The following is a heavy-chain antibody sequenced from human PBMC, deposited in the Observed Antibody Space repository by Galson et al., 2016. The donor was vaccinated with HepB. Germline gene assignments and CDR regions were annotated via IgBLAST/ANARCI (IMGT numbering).Heavy chain of an antibody. CDR3: ARIQYYNSGTYYGGFDS. CDR1: GFSLITSGMC. CDR2: IDWDDDK. J-gene: IGHJ5*01. D-gene: IGHD3-10*01. Sequence: PALVKPTQTLTLTCTFSGFSLITSGMCVSWIRQPPGKALEWLALIDWDDDKNFSTSLKSRLTISKDNSKNQVVRTMTNMYPVDKPTYYCARIQYYNSGTYYGGFDSWGQGTLVTVSS. V-gene: IGHV2-70*01.